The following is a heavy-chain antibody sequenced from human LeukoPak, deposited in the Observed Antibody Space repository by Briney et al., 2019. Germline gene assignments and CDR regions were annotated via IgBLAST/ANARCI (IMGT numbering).Heavy chain of an antibody. V-gene: IGHV3-20*04. CDR1: GFTFDNYG. J-gene: IGHJ3*02. CDR2: INWNGGST. CDR3: VREDGDYVCPVAFDM. D-gene: IGHD4-17*01. Sequence: PGGSLRLSCAASGFTFDNYGMSWVRQAPGKGLEWVSGINWNGGSTGYADSVKGRFTISRDNAKNSLYLQMNSLRAEDTALYYSVREDGDYVCPVAFDMWGQGTMVTVSS.